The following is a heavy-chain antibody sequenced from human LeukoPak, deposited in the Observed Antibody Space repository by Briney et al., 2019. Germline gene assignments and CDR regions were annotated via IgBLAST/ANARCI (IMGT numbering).Heavy chain of an antibody. CDR1: AGSTSSSSYY. CDR2: IYYSGST. Sequence: PSETLSLTCTVAAGSTSSSSYYWGWLRQPPGKGLEWIGRIYYSGSTYYNPPLKSRVTISVDTSKSQFSLKLSSVTAADTAVYYCARWVYYYDSSGYYSYYYYMDVWGKGTTVTISS. V-gene: IGHV4-39*01. D-gene: IGHD3-22*01. CDR3: ARWVYYYDSSGYYSYYYYMDV. J-gene: IGHJ6*03.